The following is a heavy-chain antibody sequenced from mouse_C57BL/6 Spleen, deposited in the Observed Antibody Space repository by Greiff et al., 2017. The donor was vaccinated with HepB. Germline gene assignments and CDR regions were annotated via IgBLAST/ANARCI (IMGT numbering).Heavy chain of an antibody. J-gene: IGHJ3*01. V-gene: IGHV2-2*01. CDR3: ARNCDDSAWFAY. D-gene: IGHD2-4*01. Sequence: QVQLKESGPGLVQPSQSLSITCTVSGFSLTSYGVHWVRQSPGKGLEWLGVIWSGGSTDYNAAFISRLSISKDNSKSQVFFKMNSLQADDTAIYYCARNCDDSAWFAYWGQGTLVTVSA. CDR2: IWSGGST. CDR1: GFSLTSYG.